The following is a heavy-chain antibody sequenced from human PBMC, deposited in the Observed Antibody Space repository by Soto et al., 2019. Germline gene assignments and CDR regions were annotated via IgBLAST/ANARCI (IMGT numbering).Heavy chain of an antibody. CDR2: ISAYNGNT. D-gene: IGHD6-13*01. Sequence: ASVKVSCKASGYTFSSYGISWVRQAPGQGLQWVGWISAYNGNTNYAQKLQGRVTMTRDTSTTTAYMELRSLRSDDTAVYYCARSLGSSSWYDYWGLGTLVTVSS. J-gene: IGHJ4*02. CDR1: GYTFSSYG. V-gene: IGHV1-18*01. CDR3: ARSLGSSSWYDY.